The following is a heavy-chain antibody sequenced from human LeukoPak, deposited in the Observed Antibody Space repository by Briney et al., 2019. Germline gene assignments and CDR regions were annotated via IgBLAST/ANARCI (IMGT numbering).Heavy chain of an antibody. CDR1: GHSISNDYY. V-gene: IGHV4-38-2*01. D-gene: IGHD2-2*02. Sequence: PSETLSLTCAVSGHSISNDYYWGWVRQPPGKGLEWIGNIYHSGSTYKNPSLKSRLTMSLDTSKNQFSLKLISVTAADTAMYYCARLSGAPVRHPIYHFDYWGQGTLVTVSS. CDR3: ARLSGAPVRHPIYHFDY. CDR2: IYHSGST. J-gene: IGHJ4*02.